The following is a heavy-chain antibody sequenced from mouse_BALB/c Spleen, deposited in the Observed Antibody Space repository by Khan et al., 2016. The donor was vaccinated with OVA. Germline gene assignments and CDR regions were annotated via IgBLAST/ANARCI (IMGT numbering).Heavy chain of an antibody. CDR2: ISYSGST. V-gene: IGHV3-2*02. J-gene: IGHJ3*01. Sequence: EVQLQESGPGLVKPSQSLSLTCTVTGYSITSDYAWNWIRQFPENKLEWMGYISYSGSTSYTPSLKSRISITRDTSKNQLFLQLNSVTTEDTATYYCTGGRAYWGQGTLVTVSA. D-gene: IGHD3-3*01. CDR1: GYSITSDYA. CDR3: TGGRAY.